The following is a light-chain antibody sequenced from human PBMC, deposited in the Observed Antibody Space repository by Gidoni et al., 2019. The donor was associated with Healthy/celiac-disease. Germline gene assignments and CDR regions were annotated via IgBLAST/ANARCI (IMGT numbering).Light chain of an antibody. CDR2: AAS. V-gene: IGKV1-39*01. CDR1: QSISRY. CDR3: QQSYSTPLT. Sequence: DIQMTQSPSSLSASVGDRVTITCRASQSISRYLNWYTQKPGKAPTLLIFAASSLQSGVPSRFSGSGSGTDFTLTISSLQPEDVATYYCQQSYSTPLTFGGGTKVEIK. J-gene: IGKJ4*02.